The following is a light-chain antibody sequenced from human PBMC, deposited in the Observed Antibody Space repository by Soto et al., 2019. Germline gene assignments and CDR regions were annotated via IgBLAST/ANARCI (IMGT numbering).Light chain of an antibody. CDR1: QSISNH. CDR2: ATS. V-gene: IGKV1-39*01. CDR3: HQSSSTPRRR. J-gene: IGKJ1*01. Sequence: DIPMTQYPSSLSASVEDRVIITCRASQSISNHLNWYQQRPGKAPKVLIYATSSLQSGVPSRFSGSGSGTDFTLTISSLQPEDVATHYCHQSSSTPRRRFGQGTKVDI.